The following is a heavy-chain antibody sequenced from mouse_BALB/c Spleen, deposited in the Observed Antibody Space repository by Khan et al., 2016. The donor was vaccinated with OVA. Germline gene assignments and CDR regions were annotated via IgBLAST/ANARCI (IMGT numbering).Heavy chain of an antibody. Sequence: QVQLQQSGPGLVAPSQSLSITCTVSGFSLSRYNIHWVRQPPGKGLEWLGMIWGGGGTDYNSTLKIRLSIIKDNSKSQVFLKMNSLQTDDTAMYFCARAYYRYDGYYAIDYWGQGTSVTVSS. V-gene: IGHV2-6-4*01. J-gene: IGHJ4*01. CDR3: ARAYYRYDGYYAIDY. CDR2: IWGGGGT. D-gene: IGHD2-14*01. CDR1: GFSLSRYN.